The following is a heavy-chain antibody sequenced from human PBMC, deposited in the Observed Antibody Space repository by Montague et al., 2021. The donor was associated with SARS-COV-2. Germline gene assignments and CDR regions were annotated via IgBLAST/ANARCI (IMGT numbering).Heavy chain of an antibody. J-gene: IGHJ4*03. CDR2: IHHSGST. V-gene: IGHV4-4*08. D-gene: IGHD1-1*01. CDR3: ASLAVGINLGCLDD. CDR1: GGSFNTFY. Sequence: SETLSLTCTVSGGSFNTFYWSWVRQSPGKRMEWIGYIHHSGSTNYNPSLQSRVTMFLDTSRNQLSLKLSSVTAADTAIYYCASLAVGINLGCLDDWGQGTLVIVSS.